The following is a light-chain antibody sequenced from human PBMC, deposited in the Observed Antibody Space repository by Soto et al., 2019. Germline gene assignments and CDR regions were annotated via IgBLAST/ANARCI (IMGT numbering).Light chain of an antibody. CDR2: DVS. Sequence: EIVMTQSPATLSVPPGERATLSCRASQSARISLGWYQQKPGQAPRLLIYDVSTRATGVPTRFSGSGSGTEFTLTISSPQSEDFATYYCQQLNSYPITFGQGTRLEIK. V-gene: IGKV3-15*01. J-gene: IGKJ5*01. CDR3: QQLNSYPIT. CDR1: QSARIS.